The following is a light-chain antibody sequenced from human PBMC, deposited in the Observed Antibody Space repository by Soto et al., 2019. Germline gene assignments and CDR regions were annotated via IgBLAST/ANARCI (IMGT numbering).Light chain of an antibody. CDR3: QQSYSTPRLT. Sequence: DIQMTQSPSSLSASVGDRVTITCRASQSISSYLNWYQQKPGKAPKLLIYAASSLQSGVPSRFSGSGSGTDFTLTISSLQPEDFATYSCQQSYSTPRLTFGPGTKVDIK. V-gene: IGKV1-39*01. CDR2: AAS. J-gene: IGKJ3*01. CDR1: QSISSY.